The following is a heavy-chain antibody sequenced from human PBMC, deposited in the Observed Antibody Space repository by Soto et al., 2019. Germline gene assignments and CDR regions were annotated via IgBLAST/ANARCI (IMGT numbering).Heavy chain of an antibody. CDR1: GFTFSSYA. J-gene: IGHJ4*02. CDR2: ISYDGSNK. V-gene: IGHV3-30-3*01. Sequence: SGGSLRLSCAASGFTFSSYAMHWVRQAPGKGLEWVAVISYDGSNKYYADSVKGRFTISRDNSKNTLYLQMNSLRAEDTAVYYCARDRSAMPHGYWGQGTLVTVSS. CDR3: ARDRSAMPHGY. D-gene: IGHD2-2*01.